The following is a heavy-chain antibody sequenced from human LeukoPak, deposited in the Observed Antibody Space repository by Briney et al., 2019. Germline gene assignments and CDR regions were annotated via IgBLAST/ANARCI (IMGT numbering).Heavy chain of an antibody. CDR3: ARDRLGLPVDY. J-gene: IGHJ4*02. V-gene: IGHV4-59*01. CDR2: IYYSGST. Sequence: SETLSLTCTVSGGSSSTYYWTWIRQPPGKGPEWIGYIYYSGSTNYNPSLKRRVTMSVDTSKNQFSLKLNSVTAADTAVYYCARDRLGLPVDYWGRGTLVTVSS. CDR1: GGSSSTYY. D-gene: IGHD3-16*01.